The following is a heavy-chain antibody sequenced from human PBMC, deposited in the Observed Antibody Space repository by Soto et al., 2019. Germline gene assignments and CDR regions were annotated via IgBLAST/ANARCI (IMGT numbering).Heavy chain of an antibody. CDR1: GGSISSGDYY. J-gene: IGHJ4*02. D-gene: IGHD3-10*01. Sequence: QVQLQESGPGLVKPSQTLSLTCTVSGGSISSGDYYWSWIRQPPGKGLEWIGYIYYSGSTYYNPSLKSRVSISVDTSKNHFSLKLSSVTAADTAVYYCATIKLGSNRLDYWGQGTLVTVSS. CDR2: IYYSGST. V-gene: IGHV4-30-4*01. CDR3: ATIKLGSNRLDY.